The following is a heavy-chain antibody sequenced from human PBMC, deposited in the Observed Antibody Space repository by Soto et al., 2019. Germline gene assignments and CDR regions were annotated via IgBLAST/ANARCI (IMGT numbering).Heavy chain of an antibody. CDR1: GGSISSYY. D-gene: IGHD3-10*01. V-gene: IGHV4-59*01. J-gene: IGHJ6*02. Sequence: PSETLSLTCTVSGGSISSYYWSWIRQPPGKGLEWIGYIYYSGSTNYNPSLKSRVTISVDTSKNQFSLKLSSVTAVDTAVYYCARGSGSGSYLPYYYYGMDVWGQGTTVTVSS. CDR3: ARGSGSGSYLPYYYYGMDV. CDR2: IYYSGST.